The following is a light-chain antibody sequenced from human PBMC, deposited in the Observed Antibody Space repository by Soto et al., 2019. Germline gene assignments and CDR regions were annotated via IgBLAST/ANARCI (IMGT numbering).Light chain of an antibody. CDR1: QSISFW. CDR2: DAS. V-gene: IGKV1-5*01. J-gene: IGKJ2*01. Sequence: DIQMTQSPSTLSASVGDRVTITCRASQSISFWLAWYQQKPGKAPKLLIYDASTLESGVPARFSGSGSGTEFTLTIRSLQPDDFATYYCQQYHNYLYTFGQGTKLEIK. CDR3: QQYHNYLYT.